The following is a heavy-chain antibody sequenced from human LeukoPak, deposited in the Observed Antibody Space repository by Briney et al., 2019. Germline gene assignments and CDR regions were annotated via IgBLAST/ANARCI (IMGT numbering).Heavy chain of an antibody. J-gene: IGHJ6*03. CDR3: ARGSYGDYAVYYYYMDV. CDR2: INPDGSTT. D-gene: IGHD4-17*01. Sequence: GGSLRLSCAASGFTFSNYWMHWVRQDPGKGLVWVSFINPDGSTTNYADSVKGRFTISRDNAKNALYLQMNSLRAEDTAVYYCARGSYGDYAVYYYYMDVWGKGTTVTVSS. CDR1: GFTFSNYW. V-gene: IGHV3-74*01.